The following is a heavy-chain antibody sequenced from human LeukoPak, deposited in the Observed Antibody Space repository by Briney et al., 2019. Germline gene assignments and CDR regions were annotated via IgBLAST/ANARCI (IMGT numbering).Heavy chain of an antibody. V-gene: IGHV3-30-3*01. CDR1: GFTFSSYA. CDR3: ATTGLIRAFDI. Sequence: GGSLRLSCAASGFTFSSYAMHWVRQAPGKGLEWVAVISYDGSNKYYADSVKGRFTISRDNSKNTLYLQMNSLRAEDTAVYYCATTGLIRAFDIWGQGTMVTVSS. D-gene: IGHD3-10*01. CDR2: ISYDGSNK. J-gene: IGHJ3*02.